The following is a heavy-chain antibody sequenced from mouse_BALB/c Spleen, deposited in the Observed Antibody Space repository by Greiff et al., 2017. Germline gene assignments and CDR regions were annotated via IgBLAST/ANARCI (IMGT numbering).Heavy chain of an antibody. CDR2: ISSGGSYT. D-gene: IGHD2-13*01. J-gene: IGHJ3*01. CDR3: TRDAGDSFAY. V-gene: IGHV5-6-4*01. Sequence: DVQLVESGGGLVKPGGSLKLSCAASGFTFSSYTMSWVRQTPEKRLEWVATISSGGSYTYYPDSVKGRFTISRDNAKNTLYLQMSSLKSEDTVMYYCTRDAGDSFAYWGQGTLVTVSA. CDR1: GFTFSSYT.